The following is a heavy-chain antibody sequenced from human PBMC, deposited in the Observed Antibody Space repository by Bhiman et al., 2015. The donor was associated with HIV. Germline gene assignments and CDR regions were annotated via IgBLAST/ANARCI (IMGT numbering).Heavy chain of an antibody. CDR1: GFTFSNYG. CDR2: RRYDGSSK. Sequence: QVQLVESGGGVVQPGGSLRLSCTTSGFTFSNYGMHWVRQAPGKGLEWVAFRRYDGSSKYYADSVRGRFTISRDTSKNTLYLQMNSLRPEDTAVYYCAKDSDSSGYFSVENYFDYWGQGTLVTVSS. V-gene: IGHV3-30*02. CDR3: AKDSDSSGYFSVENYFDY. D-gene: IGHD3-22*01. J-gene: IGHJ4*02.